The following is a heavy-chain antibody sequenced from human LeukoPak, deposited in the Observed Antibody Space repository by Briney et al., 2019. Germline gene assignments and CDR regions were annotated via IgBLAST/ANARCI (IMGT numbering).Heavy chain of an antibody. CDR1: GFSVSTYS. Sequence: PGGSLRLSCAVSGFSVSTYSMNWVRQAPGKGLEWVSHITWTTSIYYADSVKGRFTISRDNAKNSLYLQMNSLRAEDTAVYYCARSQWNPGKTTQTTWGQGTLVTVSS. CDR2: ITWTTSI. V-gene: IGHV3-48*04. D-gene: IGHD1-1*01. J-gene: IGHJ5*02. CDR3: ARSQWNPGKTTQTT.